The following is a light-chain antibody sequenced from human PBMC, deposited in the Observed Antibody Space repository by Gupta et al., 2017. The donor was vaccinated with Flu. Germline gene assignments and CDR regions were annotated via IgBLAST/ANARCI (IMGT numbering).Light chain of an antibody. Sequence: QTYKQSMYCASQQESGDPDRFRVSGAGTDFTLTISSLHAEDVAVYYCQQYYSTPSTFGPGSKVEIK. CDR3: QQYYSTPST. J-gene: IGKJ3*01. CDR2: CAS. V-gene: IGKV4-1*01.